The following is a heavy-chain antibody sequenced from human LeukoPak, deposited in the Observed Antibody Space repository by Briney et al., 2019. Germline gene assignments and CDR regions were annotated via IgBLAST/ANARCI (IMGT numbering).Heavy chain of an antibody. CDR1: GFIFRDYA. J-gene: IGHJ4*02. CDR3: AKGGGARPFDY. Sequence: GGSLRLSCAASGFIFRDYAMTWVRQAPGKGLEWVSAISGSGGSTYSADSVKGRFTISRDNSKNTLYLQMNSLRAEDTAVYYCAKGGGARPFDYWGQGTLVTVSS. V-gene: IGHV3-23*01. CDR2: ISGSGGST. D-gene: IGHD3-16*01.